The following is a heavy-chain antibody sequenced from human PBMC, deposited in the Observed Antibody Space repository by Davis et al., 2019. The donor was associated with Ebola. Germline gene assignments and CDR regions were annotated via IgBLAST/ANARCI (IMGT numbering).Heavy chain of an antibody. CDR3: ARVLAARPWYFDL. Sequence: PGGSLRLSCAAPGFTFSSYGMPWVRQAPGKGLEWVSVISYDGSNKYYADSVKGRFTISRDNSKNTLYLQMNSLRAEDTAVYYCARVLAARPWYFDLWGRGTLVTVSS. D-gene: IGHD6-6*01. V-gene: IGHV3-30*03. J-gene: IGHJ2*01. CDR1: GFTFSSYG. CDR2: ISYDGSNK.